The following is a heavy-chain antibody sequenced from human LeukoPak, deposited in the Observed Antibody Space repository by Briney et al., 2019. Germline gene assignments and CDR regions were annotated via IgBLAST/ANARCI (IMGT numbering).Heavy chain of an antibody. Sequence: PGGSLRLSCAASGFTFSSYGIHWVRQAPGKGLEWVAVISYDGSNKYYADSVKGRFTISRDNSKNTLYLQMNSLRAEDTAVYYCAKIEGFGESKRLIDFDYWGQGTLVTVSS. CDR3: AKIEGFGESKRLIDFDY. CDR2: ISYDGSNK. CDR1: GFTFSSYG. J-gene: IGHJ4*02. V-gene: IGHV3-30*18. D-gene: IGHD3-10*01.